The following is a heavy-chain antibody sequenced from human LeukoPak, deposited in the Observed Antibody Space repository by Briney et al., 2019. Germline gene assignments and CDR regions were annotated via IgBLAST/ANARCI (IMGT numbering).Heavy chain of an antibody. CDR2: ISYDGSNK. D-gene: IGHD2-21*01. CDR1: GFTFSSYA. CDR3: ARDRPQVVNALLNAFDI. Sequence: PGGSLRLSCAASGFTFSSYAMHWVRQAPGKGLEWVAVISYDGSNKYYADSVKGRFTISRDNSKNTLYLQMNSLRAEDTAVYYCARDRPQVVNALLNAFDIWGQGTMVTVSS. J-gene: IGHJ3*02. V-gene: IGHV3-30-3*01.